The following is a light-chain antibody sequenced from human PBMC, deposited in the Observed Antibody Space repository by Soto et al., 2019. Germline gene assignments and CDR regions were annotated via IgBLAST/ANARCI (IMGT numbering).Light chain of an antibody. CDR2: GAS. V-gene: IGKV3-20*01. J-gene: IGKJ1*01. Sequence: EIVLTQSPGTLSLSPGERATLSCRASQSVSSSYLAWYQQKPGQAPRLLIYGASSRAAGIPDRFSGSGSGTDSTLTISRLEPDDFAVYYGQQYGTSPWTFGHGTKVEIK. CDR3: QQYGTSPWT. CDR1: QSVSSSY.